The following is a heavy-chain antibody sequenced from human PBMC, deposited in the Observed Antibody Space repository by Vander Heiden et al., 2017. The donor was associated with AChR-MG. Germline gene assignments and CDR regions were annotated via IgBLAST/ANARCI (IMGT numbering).Heavy chain of an antibody. CDR2: FYYSGRT. D-gene: IGHD3-3*01. Sequence: QLQLQESGPGLVKPSENLSLTCTVSGVSISRSTYYWGWIRQPPGKGLEWIGSFYYSGRTYYNPSLKSRVTISVDTSKNQFSLKLSSVTAADTAVYFCARQGTIFGVPDRFDPWGQGTLVTVSS. CDR3: ARQGTIFGVPDRFDP. CDR1: GVSISRSTYY. J-gene: IGHJ5*02. V-gene: IGHV4-39*01.